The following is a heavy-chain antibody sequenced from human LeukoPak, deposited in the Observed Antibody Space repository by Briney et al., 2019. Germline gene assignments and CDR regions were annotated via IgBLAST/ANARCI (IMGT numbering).Heavy chain of an antibody. J-gene: IGHJ4*02. Sequence: GGSLRLSCAASGFTFSSYSMNWVPAAPGKGRECGSSISSSSSHIYYPDSVKSRFTISRDNAKNSLYLQMYSLRAEDRAVHYCARDPGQRGYSYGYDYWGQGTLVTVSS. CDR3: ARDPGQRGYSYGYDY. V-gene: IGHV3-21*01. CDR1: GFTFSSYS. CDR2: ISSSSSHI. D-gene: IGHD5-18*01.